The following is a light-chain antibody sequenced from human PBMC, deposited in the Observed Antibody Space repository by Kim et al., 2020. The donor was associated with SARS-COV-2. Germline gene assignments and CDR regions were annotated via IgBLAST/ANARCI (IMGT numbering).Light chain of an antibody. Sequence: EIVLTQSPGTLSLSPGETAILSCRASEIVNSRYLAWFQQKPGQAPRLLIYGVRVTGIPDRFSGSGSGTDFTLTISRLEPEDFATYYCQQYGASPPYTFGQGTKLEI. CDR2: GV. V-gene: IGKV3-20*01. CDR3: QQYGASPPYT. CDR1: EIVNSRY. J-gene: IGKJ2*01.